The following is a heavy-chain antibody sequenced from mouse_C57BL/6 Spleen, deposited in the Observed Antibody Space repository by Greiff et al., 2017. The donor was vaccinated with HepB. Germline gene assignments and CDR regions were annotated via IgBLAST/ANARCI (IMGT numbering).Heavy chain of an antibody. D-gene: IGHD1-1*01. CDR2: INPSSGYT. J-gene: IGHJ4*01. CDR1: GYTFTSYW. Sequence: VQVVESGAELAKPGASVKLSCKASGYTFTSYWMHWVKQRPGQGLEWIGYINPSSGYTKYNQKYKDKATLTTDKSSSTSYMQLSSLTYEDSAVYYCARGVNYGSKYYAMDYWGQVTSVTVSS. V-gene: IGHV1-7*01. CDR3: ARGVNYGSKYYAMDY.